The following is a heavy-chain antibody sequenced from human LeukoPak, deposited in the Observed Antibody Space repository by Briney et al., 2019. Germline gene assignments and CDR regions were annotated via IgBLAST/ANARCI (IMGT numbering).Heavy chain of an antibody. D-gene: IGHD2-15*01. CDR2: IYCSGST. V-gene: IGHV4-59*01. CDR1: GGSISSYY. J-gene: IGHJ5*02. CDR3: ARSGGSWQRWFDP. Sequence: ASETLSLTCTVSGGSISSYYWSWIRQPPGKGLEWIGYIYCSGSTNYNPSLKSRVTISVDTSKNQFSLKLSSVTAADTAVYYCARSGGSWQRWFDPWGQGTLVTVSS.